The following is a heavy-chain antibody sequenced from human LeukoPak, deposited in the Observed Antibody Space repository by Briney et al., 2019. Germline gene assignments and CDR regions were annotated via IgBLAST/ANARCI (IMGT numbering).Heavy chain of an antibody. CDR1: GFTLSSYG. CDR2: TSYDGSNK. J-gene: IGHJ4*02. Sequence: GGSLRLSCAASGFTLSSYGMHWVRQAPGKGLEWVAVTSYDGSNKYYADSVKGRFTISRDNSKSTVSLQMNSLRAEDTAVYYCARGSGTYYPFDHWGQGTLVTVSS. CDR3: ARGSGTYYPFDH. D-gene: IGHD1-26*01. V-gene: IGHV3-30-3*01.